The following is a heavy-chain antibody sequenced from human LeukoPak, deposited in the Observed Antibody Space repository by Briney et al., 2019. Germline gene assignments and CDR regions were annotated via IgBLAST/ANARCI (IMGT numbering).Heavy chain of an antibody. Sequence: SETLSLTCTVSGGSISSSSYYWGWIRQPPGKGLEWIGSIYYSGSTYYNPSLKSRVTISVDTSKNQFSLKLSSVTAADTAVYYCARHESAYYDFWSGYYFDYWGQGTLVTVSS. V-gene: IGHV4-39*01. D-gene: IGHD3-3*01. CDR2: IYYSGST. CDR3: ARHESAYYDFWSGYYFDY. J-gene: IGHJ4*02. CDR1: GGSISSSSYY.